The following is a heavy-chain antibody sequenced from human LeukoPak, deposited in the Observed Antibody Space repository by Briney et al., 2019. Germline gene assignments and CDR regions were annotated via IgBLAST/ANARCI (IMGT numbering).Heavy chain of an antibody. Sequence: PGGSLRLSCAASGFTFSSYSMNWVRQAPGKGLEWVSSISGSSSYIYYADSVKGRFTFSRANAKNSLHMQMTSLRAEDTAVYSCARERGATIALMYYFDYWGQGTLVTVSS. CDR1: GFTFSSYS. V-gene: IGHV3-21*01. J-gene: IGHJ4*02. CDR2: ISGSSSYI. D-gene: IGHD1-26*01. CDR3: ARERGATIALMYYFDY.